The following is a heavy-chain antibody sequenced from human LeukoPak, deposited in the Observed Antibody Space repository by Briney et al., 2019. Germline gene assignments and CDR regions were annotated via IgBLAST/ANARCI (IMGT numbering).Heavy chain of an antibody. CDR3: ARLSIGSSSWTFDI. Sequence: SETLSLTCAVYGGSFSGYYWSWIRQPPGKGLEWIGEINHSGSTNYNPSLKSRVTISVDTSKNQFSLKLSSVTAADTAVYYCARLSIGSSSWTFDIWGQGTMVTVSS. J-gene: IGHJ3*02. V-gene: IGHV4-34*01. D-gene: IGHD6-13*01. CDR1: GGSFSGYY. CDR2: INHSGST.